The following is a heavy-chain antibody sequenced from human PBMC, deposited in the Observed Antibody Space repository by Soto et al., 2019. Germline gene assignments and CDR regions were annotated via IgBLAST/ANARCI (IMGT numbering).Heavy chain of an antibody. CDR3: AKDQIRYSSGYDFDY. Sequence: EVQLLESGGGLVQPGGSLRLSCAASGFTFSSYAVSWVRQAPGKGLEWVSGISGSGGSTYYADSVKGRCTISRDNSKNTLYLQMNSLRDEDTAVYYCAKDQIRYSSGYDFDYWGQGNLVTVSS. D-gene: IGHD5-18*01. J-gene: IGHJ4*02. CDR2: ISGSGGST. V-gene: IGHV3-23*01. CDR1: GFTFSSYA.